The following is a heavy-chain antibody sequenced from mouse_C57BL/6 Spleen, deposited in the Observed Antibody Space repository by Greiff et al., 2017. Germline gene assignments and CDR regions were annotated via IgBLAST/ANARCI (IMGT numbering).Heavy chain of an antibody. D-gene: IGHD2-1*01. Sequence: DVMLVESGEGLVKPGGSLKFSCAASGFTFSSYAMSWVRQTPEQRLEWVAYISSGGDYIYYADTVKGRFTLSRDNARNTLYLQMSSLKSEDTAMYYCTRDCYGTPYCYAMDYWGQGTSVTVSS. CDR1: GFTFSSYA. CDR3: TRDCYGTPYCYAMDY. J-gene: IGHJ4*01. V-gene: IGHV5-9-1*02. CDR2: ISSGGDYI.